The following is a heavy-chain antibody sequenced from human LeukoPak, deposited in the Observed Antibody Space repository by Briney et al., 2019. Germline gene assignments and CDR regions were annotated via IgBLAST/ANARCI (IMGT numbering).Heavy chain of an antibody. Sequence: SETLSLTCTVSGGSISSYYWSWIRQPPGKGLEWIGYIYYSGSTNYNPSLKSRVTISVDTSKNQFSLKLSSVTAADTAVYYCARDLSGIAAAGPFDYYYYYYMGVWGKGTTVTVSS. CDR2: IYYSGST. CDR3: ARDLSGIAAAGPFDYYYYYYMGV. V-gene: IGHV4-59*01. D-gene: IGHD6-13*01. CDR1: GGSISSYY. J-gene: IGHJ6*03.